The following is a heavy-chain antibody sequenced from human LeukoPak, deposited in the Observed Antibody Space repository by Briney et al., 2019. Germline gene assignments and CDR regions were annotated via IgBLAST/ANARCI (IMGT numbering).Heavy chain of an antibody. J-gene: IGHJ4*02. CDR2: IIPILGIA. D-gene: IGHD2-15*01. Sequence: ASVKVSCMAPVGTSSISTLSWVRHAPGQGLEWMGRIIPILGIANYAQKFQGRVTITADKSTSTAYMELSSLRSEDTAVYYCAREGCSGGSCRGGRYYFDYWGQGTLVTVSS. CDR1: VGTSSIST. CDR3: AREGCSGGSCRGGRYYFDY. V-gene: IGHV1-69*04.